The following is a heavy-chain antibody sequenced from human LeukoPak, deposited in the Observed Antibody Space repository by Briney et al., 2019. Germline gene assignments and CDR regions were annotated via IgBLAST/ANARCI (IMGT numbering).Heavy chain of an antibody. D-gene: IGHD3-16*02. CDR2: IKEDGSEK. J-gene: IGHJ4*02. Sequence: GGSLRLSCAVSGFTLSSSWVNWVRHAPGKGLEWVANIKEDGSEKYYVDSVKGRFTISRDNAKNSLYLQMNSLRAEDTAVYYCARYRILASWGQGTLVTVSS. V-gene: IGHV3-7*04. CDR3: ARYRILAS. CDR1: GFTLSSSW.